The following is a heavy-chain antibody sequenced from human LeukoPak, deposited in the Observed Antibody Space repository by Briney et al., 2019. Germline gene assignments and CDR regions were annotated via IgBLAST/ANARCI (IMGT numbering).Heavy chain of an antibody. Sequence: PSETLSLTCAVYGGSFSGYYWSWIRQPPGKGLEWIGYIYYSGSTYYNPSLKSRVTISVDTSKNQFSLKLSSVTAADTAVYYCARGSYGDYSVRHWYFDLWGRGTLVTVSS. J-gene: IGHJ2*01. V-gene: IGHV4-34*09. CDR3: ARGSYGDYSVRHWYFDL. CDR2: IYYSGST. CDR1: GGSFSGYY. D-gene: IGHD4-17*01.